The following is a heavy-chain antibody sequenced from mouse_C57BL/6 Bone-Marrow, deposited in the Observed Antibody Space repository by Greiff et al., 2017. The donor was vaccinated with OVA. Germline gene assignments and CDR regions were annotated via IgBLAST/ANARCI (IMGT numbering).Heavy chain of an antibody. V-gene: IGHV1-81*01. Sequence: VKLQESGAELARPGASVKLSCKASGYTFTSYGISWVKQRTGQGLEWIGEIYPRSGNTYYNEKFKGKATLTADKSSSTAYMELRSLTSEDSAVYFCARLLGYAMDYWGQGTSVTVSS. CDR2: IYPRSGNT. CDR1: GYTFTSYG. J-gene: IGHJ4*01. CDR3: ARLLGYAMDY. D-gene: IGHD1-1*01.